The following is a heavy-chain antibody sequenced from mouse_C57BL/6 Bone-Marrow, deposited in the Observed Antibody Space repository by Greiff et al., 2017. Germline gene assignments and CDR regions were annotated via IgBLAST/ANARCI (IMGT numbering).Heavy chain of an antibody. CDR1: GYTFTNYW. Sequence: VMLVESGAELVRPGTSVKMSCKASGYTFTNYWIGWAKQRPGHGLEWIGDIYPGGGYTNYNEKFKGKATLTADKSSSTAYMQFSSLTSEDSAIYYCARWGWLLEGFDYWGQGTTLTVSS. CDR3: ARWGWLLEGFDY. J-gene: IGHJ2*01. V-gene: IGHV1-63*01. D-gene: IGHD2-3*01. CDR2: IYPGGGYT.